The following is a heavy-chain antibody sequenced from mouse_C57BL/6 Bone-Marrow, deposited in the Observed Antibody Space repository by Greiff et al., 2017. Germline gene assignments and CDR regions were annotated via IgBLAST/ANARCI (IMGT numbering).Heavy chain of an antibody. V-gene: IGHV1-50*01. CDR3: AREGITTVVATPPWFAY. CDR2: IDPSDSYT. J-gene: IGHJ3*01. CDR1: GYTFTSYW. Sequence: VQLQQPGAELVKPGASVKLSCKASGYTFTSYWMQWVKQRPGQGLEWIGEIDPSDSYTNYNQKFKGKATLTVDTSSSTAYMQLSSLTSEDSAVYYCAREGITTVVATPPWFAYWGQGTLVTVSA. D-gene: IGHD1-1*01.